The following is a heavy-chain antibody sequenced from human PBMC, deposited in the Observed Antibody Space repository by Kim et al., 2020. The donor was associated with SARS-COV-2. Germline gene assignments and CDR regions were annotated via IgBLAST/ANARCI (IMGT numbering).Heavy chain of an antibody. J-gene: IGHJ4*02. V-gene: IGHV3-23*01. Sequence: GGSLRLSCAASGFTFSTFGMTWVRQAPGKGLEWVSTISGSGVSTYYTDSVKGRFTISRDNSKNTLFLQMNSLRAEDTAVYYCASKLNYGDFFYWGQGTLVTVSS. CDR2: ISGSGVST. CDR1: GFTFSTFG. CDR3: ASKLNYGDFFY. D-gene: IGHD4-17*01.